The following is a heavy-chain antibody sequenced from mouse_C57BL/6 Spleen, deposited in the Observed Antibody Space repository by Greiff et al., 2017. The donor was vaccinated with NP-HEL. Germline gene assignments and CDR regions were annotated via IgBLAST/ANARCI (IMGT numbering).Heavy chain of an antibody. V-gene: IGHV1-66*01. CDR2: IYPGSGNT. Sequence: QVKLQQSGPELVKPGASVKISCKASGYSFTSYYIHWVKQRPGQGLEWIGWIYPGSGNTKYNEKFKGKATLTADTSSSTAYMQLSSLTSEDSAVYYCARNVVLYAMDYWGQGTSVTVSS. D-gene: IGHD1-1*02. CDR3: ARNVVLYAMDY. J-gene: IGHJ4*01. CDR1: GYSFTSYY.